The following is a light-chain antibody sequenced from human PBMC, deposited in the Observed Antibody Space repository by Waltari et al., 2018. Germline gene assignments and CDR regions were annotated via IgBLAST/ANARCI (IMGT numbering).Light chain of an antibody. CDR2: DVS. Sequence: QSALTQPASVSGSPGQSITISCTGTSSDVGGYNYVSWYQQHPGKAPKLMICDVSNRPSGVSIRFAGSKSGNTASLTISGLQAEDEADYYCSSYTSSSTLVFGGGTKLTVL. CDR3: SSYTSSSTLV. CDR1: SSDVGGYNY. J-gene: IGLJ3*02. V-gene: IGLV2-14*01.